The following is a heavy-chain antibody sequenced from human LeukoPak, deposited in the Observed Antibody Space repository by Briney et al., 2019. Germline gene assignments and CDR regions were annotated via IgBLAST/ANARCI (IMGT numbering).Heavy chain of an antibody. V-gene: IGHV4-34*01. CDR1: GGSFSGYY. CDR2: INHSGST. CDR3: ARHPPKYSSGRESGY. D-gene: IGHD6-19*01. Sequence: SETLSLTCAVYGGSFSGYYWSWIRQPPGKGLEWLGEINHSGSTNYNPSLKSRVTISVDTSKNQFSLKLSSVTAADTAVYYCARHPPKYSSGRESGYWGQGTLVTVSS. J-gene: IGHJ4*02.